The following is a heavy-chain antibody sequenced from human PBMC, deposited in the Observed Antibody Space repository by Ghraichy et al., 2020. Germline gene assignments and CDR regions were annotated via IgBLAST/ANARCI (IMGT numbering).Heavy chain of an antibody. V-gene: IGHV3-49*04. J-gene: IGHJ4*02. D-gene: IGHD5-12*01. Sequence: GGSLRLSCTASGFTFGDYAMSWVRQAPGKGLEWVGFVRTKAQGGTTEYAASVKGRFTISREDSKSIAYLQMNSLKTEDTAVYYCTRDQDIVATIYDYWGQGTLVTVSS. CDR2: VRTKAQGGTT. CDR1: GFTFGDYA. CDR3: TRDQDIVATIYDY.